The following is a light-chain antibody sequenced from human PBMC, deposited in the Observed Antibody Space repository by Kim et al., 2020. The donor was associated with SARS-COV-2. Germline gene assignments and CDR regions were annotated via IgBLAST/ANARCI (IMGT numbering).Light chain of an antibody. CDR1: QSVSRSY. CDR2: GTS. J-gene: IGKJ3*01. CDR3: HHYNSSPFT. V-gene: IGKV3-20*01. Sequence: EIVLTQSPGTLSLSPGERATLSCRASQSVSRSYLAWYQQKPGQAPRILIYGTSSRATGIPDRFSGSGSGTDFTLTISRLEPEDFAIYYCHHYNSSPFTFGPGTRVDIK.